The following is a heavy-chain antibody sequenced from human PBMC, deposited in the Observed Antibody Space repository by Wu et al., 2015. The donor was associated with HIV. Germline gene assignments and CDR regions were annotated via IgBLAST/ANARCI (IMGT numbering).Heavy chain of an antibody. J-gene: IGHJ6*03. CDR3: ARGDRDYYFYMDV. Sequence: QAQLVQSGAEVKKPGSSVKVSCKASGGTFSYSAIAWVRQAPGQGLEWMGRISPRFGTAHYAQQFQGRVTITADDSSTTVYMDLSSLRSDDTALYYCARGDRDYYFYMDVWGKGTTVIVSS. V-gene: IGHV1-69*13. CDR2: ISPRFGTA. CDR1: GGTFSYSA.